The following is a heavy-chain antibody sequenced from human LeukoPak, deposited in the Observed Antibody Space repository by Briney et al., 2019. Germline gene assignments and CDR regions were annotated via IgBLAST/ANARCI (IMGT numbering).Heavy chain of an antibody. CDR3: AKDLAPAAY. CDR2: LTGSGGST. CDR1: GFTFSSSS. J-gene: IGHJ4*02. Sequence: GRSLRLSCAASGFTFSSSSMSWVRQAPGKGLERVSALTGSGGSTYYADSVKGRFTISRDNSKKTLFLQMNSLRAEDTAVYYCAKDLAPAAYWGQGTLVTVSS. D-gene: IGHD2-2*01. V-gene: IGHV3-23*01.